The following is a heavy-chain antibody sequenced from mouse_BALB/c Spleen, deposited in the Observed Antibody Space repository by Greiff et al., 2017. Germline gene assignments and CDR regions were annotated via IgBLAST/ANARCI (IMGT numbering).Heavy chain of an antibody. Sequence: EVQLVESGGGLVKPGGSLKLSCAASGFAFSGYEMSWVRQTPEKRLEWVAYISSGGGSTYYPDTVKGRFTISRDNAKNTLYLQMSSLKSEDTAMYYCARHGDYYGYNWFADWGQGTLVTVSA. V-gene: IGHV5-12-1*01. CDR2: ISSGGGST. CDR1: GFAFSGYE. CDR3: ARHGDYYGYNWFAD. D-gene: IGHD1-2*01. J-gene: IGHJ3*01.